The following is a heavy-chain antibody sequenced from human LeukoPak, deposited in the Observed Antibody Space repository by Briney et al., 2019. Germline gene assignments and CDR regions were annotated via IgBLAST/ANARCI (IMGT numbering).Heavy chain of an antibody. D-gene: IGHD2/OR15-2a*01. J-gene: IGHJ6*02. CDR1: GGSISSYY. V-gene: IGHV4-4*07. CDR3: ARGLRLYYLDSHYYYYGMDV. Sequence: SETLSLTCTVSGGSISSYYWSWIRQPAGKGLEWIGRIYTSGSTNYNPSLKSRVTISVDTSKNQFSLKLSSVTAADTAVYYCARGLRLYYLDSHYYYYGMDVWGQGTTVTVSS. CDR2: IYTSGST.